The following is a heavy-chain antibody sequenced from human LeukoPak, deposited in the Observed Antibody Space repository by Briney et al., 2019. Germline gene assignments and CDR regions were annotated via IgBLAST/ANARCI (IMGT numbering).Heavy chain of an antibody. Sequence: PSETLSLTCAVYGGSFSGYYWSWIRQPPGKGLEWIGEINHSGSTNYNPSLKSRVTISVDTSKNQFSLKLNSVTAADTAMYYCARHTSITAMVTYWGQGTLVTVSS. V-gene: IGHV4-34*01. J-gene: IGHJ4*02. CDR1: GGSFSGYY. CDR3: ARHTSITAMVTY. D-gene: IGHD5-18*01. CDR2: INHSGST.